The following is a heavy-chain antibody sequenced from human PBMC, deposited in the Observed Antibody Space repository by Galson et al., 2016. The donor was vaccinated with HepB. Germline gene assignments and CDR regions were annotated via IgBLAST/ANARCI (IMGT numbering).Heavy chain of an antibody. D-gene: IGHD2/OR15-2a*01. CDR2: ISTTSRTV. J-gene: IGHJ4*02. CDR1: GFNLADFS. V-gene: IGHV3-9*01. CDR3: ARDGEGVYANHLDN. Sequence: SLRLSCAGFGFNLADFSMHWVRRAPGTGLEWVSGISTTSRTVGYADSVRGRFTISRDNANNIQYLKMNSLRPEDTAIYYCARDGEGVYANHLDNWGQGTLVTVSS.